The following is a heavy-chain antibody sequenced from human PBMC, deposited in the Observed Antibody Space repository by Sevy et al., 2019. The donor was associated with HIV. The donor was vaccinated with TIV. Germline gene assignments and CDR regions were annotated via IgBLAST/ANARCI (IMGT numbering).Heavy chain of an antibody. Sequence: SETLSLTCTVSGGYLNIGGYSWSWIRQPPGKGLEWIGSIYHGGDTDYNPSLKSRITVSLDRSKNQFSLRLDSVTAADTAVYFCARVGPRNSSVPYHFDSWGQGTLVTVSS. V-gene: IGHV4-30-2*01. J-gene: IGHJ4*02. CDR2: IYHGGDT. CDR1: GGYLNIGGYS. CDR3: ARVGPRNSSVPYHFDS. D-gene: IGHD6-19*01.